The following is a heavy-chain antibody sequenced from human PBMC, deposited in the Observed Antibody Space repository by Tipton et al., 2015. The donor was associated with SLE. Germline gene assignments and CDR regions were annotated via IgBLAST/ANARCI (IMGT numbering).Heavy chain of an antibody. Sequence: TLSLTCTVSGDSIGSGSYYWIWIRQPAGKGLEWIGRVHTSGSTNYNPSLKSRVSISVDTSKSQFSLTLRSVTAADTAVYFCARDRGYCGATSCYLDSWGQGTLVPVSS. V-gene: IGHV4-61*02. D-gene: IGHD2-15*01. CDR2: VHTSGST. CDR1: GDSIGSGSYY. J-gene: IGHJ4*02. CDR3: ARDRGYCGATSCYLDS.